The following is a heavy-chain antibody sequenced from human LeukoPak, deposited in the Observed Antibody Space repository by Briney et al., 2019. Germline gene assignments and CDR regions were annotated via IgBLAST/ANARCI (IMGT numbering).Heavy chain of an antibody. CDR1: GGTFSSYA. V-gene: IGHV1-69*04. CDR3: AVARYYYDSSGYYH. J-gene: IGHJ4*02. D-gene: IGHD3-22*01. Sequence: SVKVSCKASGGTFSSYAISWVRQAPGQGLEWMGRIIPILGIANYAQKFQGRVTITADKSTSTAYMELSSLRSEDTAVYYCAVARYYYDSSGYYHWGQGTLVTVSS. CDR2: IIPILGIA.